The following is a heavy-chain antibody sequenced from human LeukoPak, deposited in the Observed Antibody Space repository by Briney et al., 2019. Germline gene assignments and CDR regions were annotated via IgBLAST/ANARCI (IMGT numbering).Heavy chain of an antibody. D-gene: IGHD2-15*01. CDR1: GFTFSNVW. CDR3: STGFYCSGDSCYYGFFQH. Sequence: GGSLRLSCVASGFTFSNVWMTWVRQAPGKGLEWVGRIKSKTNGGTTDYAAPVKGRFTISRDDSKNMLYLQMNSLKTEDTAVYYCSTGFYCSGDSCYYGFFQHWGQDTLVTVSS. J-gene: IGHJ1*01. CDR2: IKSKTNGGTT. V-gene: IGHV3-15*01.